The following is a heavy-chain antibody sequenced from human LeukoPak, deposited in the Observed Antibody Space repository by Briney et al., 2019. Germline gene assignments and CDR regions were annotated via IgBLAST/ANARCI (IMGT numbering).Heavy chain of an antibody. D-gene: IGHD3-16*01. CDR3: AKANTGGVDP. J-gene: IGHJ5*02. V-gene: IGHV1-2*02. Sequence: GASAKVSCKASGYTFIGYYMHWVRQAPGQGLEWMGWINPNSGDTNYAQKFQGRVTMTRDTSISTVYMELSSLRSDDTAVYYCAKANTGGVDPWGQGTLVTVSS. CDR1: GYTFIGYY. CDR2: INPNSGDT.